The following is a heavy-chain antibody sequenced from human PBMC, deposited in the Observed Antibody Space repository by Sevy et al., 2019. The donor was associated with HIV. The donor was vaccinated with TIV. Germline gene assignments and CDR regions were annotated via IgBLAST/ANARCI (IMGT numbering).Heavy chain of an antibody. J-gene: IGHJ4*02. D-gene: IGHD3-10*01. CDR2: IYHNGST. Sequence: SETLSLTCTVSGDSFSNYYWSWIRQSPGKGLEWIGYIYHNGSTNFNRSLKRRVTISVYTSKNQFSLKLNSVTAADTAVYCSARGKVLFDYWGQGTPVTVSS. CDR3: ARGKVLFDY. CDR1: GDSFSNYY. V-gene: IGHV4-59*01.